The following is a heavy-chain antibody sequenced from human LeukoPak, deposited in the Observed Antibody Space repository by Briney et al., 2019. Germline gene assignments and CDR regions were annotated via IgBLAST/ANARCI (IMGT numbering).Heavy chain of an antibody. D-gene: IGHD6-19*01. CDR3: ARDGAYSSGWLQPFL. CDR2: IYHSGST. CDR1: GGSISSGGYS. J-gene: IGHJ4*02. V-gene: IGHV4-30-2*01. Sequence: SETLSLTCAVSGGSISSGGYSWSWIRQPPGKGLEWIGYIYHSGSTYYNPSLKSRVTISVDTSKNQFSLKLSSVTAADTAVYYCARDGAYSSGWLQPFLWGQGTLVTVSS.